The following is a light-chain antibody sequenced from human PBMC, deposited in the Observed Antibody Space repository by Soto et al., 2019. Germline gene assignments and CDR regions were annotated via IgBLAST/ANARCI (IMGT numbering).Light chain of an antibody. V-gene: IGKV3-20*01. CDR1: QTVSNTY. CDR3: QHYGALPPT. CDR2: GAS. J-gene: IGKJ4*01. Sequence: EIVLTQFPGALSLSPGERVTLSCRASQTVSNTYLAWYQQKSGQAPKFLIYGASNRATGIPDRFSGSGSGTDFTRTISRLEPEDFAVYYCQHYGALPPTFGGGTKVEIK.